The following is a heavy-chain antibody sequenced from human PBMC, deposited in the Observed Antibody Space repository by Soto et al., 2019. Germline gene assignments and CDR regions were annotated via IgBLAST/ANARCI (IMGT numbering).Heavy chain of an antibody. CDR3: AGEYYSSGASDS. Sequence: LRLSGAASGFTVISNYMSGVRQAPEKGLEWVSVIYSGGSTYYADSVKGRVTISRHNSQHTLYIHMNSLRAEDTALYDDAGEYYSSGASDSWGQGTLVTVSS. J-gene: IGHJ4*02. CDR1: GFTVISNY. V-gene: IGHV3-53*04. CDR2: IYSGGST. D-gene: IGHD5-18*01.